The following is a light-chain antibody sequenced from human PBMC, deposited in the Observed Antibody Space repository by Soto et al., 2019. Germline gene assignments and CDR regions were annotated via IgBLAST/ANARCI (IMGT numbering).Light chain of an antibody. Sequence: DIQMTQSPSSLSASVGDRVTITCRARQTISSYLNWYQHKTGKAPKVLIYGTSSLQSGVPSRFSGSGSGTDFTLTISSLQPEDFATYYCQQSYSVPWTFGQGTKVDIK. CDR1: QTISSY. V-gene: IGKV1-39*01. CDR2: GTS. CDR3: QQSYSVPWT. J-gene: IGKJ1*01.